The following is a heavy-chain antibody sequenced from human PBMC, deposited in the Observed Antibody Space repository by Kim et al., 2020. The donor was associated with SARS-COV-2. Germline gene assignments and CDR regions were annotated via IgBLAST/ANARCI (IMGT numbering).Heavy chain of an antibody. CDR1: GGSISSSSYY. J-gene: IGHJ6*02. D-gene: IGHD5-18*01. Sequence: SETLSLTCTVSGGSISSSSYYWGWIRQPPGKGLEWIGSIYYSGSTYYNPSLKSRVTISVDTSKNQFSLKLSSVTAADTAVYYCARHEGVPLTPPTAMVTNLYYYGMDVWGQGTTVTVSS. V-gene: IGHV4-39*01. CDR3: ARHEGVPLTPPTAMVTNLYYYGMDV. CDR2: IYYSGST.